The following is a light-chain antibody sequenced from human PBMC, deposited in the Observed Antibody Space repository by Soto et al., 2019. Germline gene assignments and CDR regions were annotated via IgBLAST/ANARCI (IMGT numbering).Light chain of an antibody. CDR2: AAS. CDR1: QGISSY. V-gene: IGKV1-8*01. J-gene: IGKJ4*01. Sequence: AIRMTQSPSSFSASTGDRVTITCRASQGISSYLAWYQQKPGKAPKLLIYAASTLQSGVPSRFSGSGSGTDFTLYISCLQSEDFATYYCQQYYSYPLTFGGGTKVEIK. CDR3: QQYYSYPLT.